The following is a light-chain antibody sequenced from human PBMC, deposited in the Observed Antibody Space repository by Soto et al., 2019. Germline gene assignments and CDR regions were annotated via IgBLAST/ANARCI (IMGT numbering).Light chain of an antibody. V-gene: IGKV3-20*01. CDR3: QQYGSSLIT. CDR2: GAS. J-gene: IGKJ5*01. Sequence: EIVLTQSPGTLSLCPGERATLSCRASQSVSSSYLAWYQQKPRQAPMLLIYGASSRATGIPDRFSGSGSGTDFTLTISRLEPEDFVVYYCQQYGSSLITFGQGTRLEI. CDR1: QSVSSSY.